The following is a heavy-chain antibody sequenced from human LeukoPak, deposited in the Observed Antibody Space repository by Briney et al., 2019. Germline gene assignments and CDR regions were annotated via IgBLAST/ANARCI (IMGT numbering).Heavy chain of an antibody. Sequence: SETLSLTCAVYGGSFSGYYWSWIRRPPGKGLEWIGEINHSGSTNYNPSLKSRVTISVDTSKNQFSLKLSSVTAADTAVYYCAVSRGSYFDYWGQGTLVTVSS. CDR3: AVSRGSYFDY. CDR2: INHSGST. J-gene: IGHJ4*02. V-gene: IGHV4-34*01. D-gene: IGHD1-26*01. CDR1: GGSFSGYY.